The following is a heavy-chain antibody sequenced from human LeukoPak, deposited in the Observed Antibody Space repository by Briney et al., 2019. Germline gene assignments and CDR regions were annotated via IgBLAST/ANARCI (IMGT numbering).Heavy chain of an antibody. Sequence: PSETLSLTCAVYGGSFSGYYWSWIRQPPGKGLEWIGEINHSGSTNYNPSLKSRVTISVDTSKNQLSLKLSSVTAADTAVYYCAREGYSYYFGYWGQGTLVTVSS. J-gene: IGHJ4*02. V-gene: IGHV4-34*01. CDR1: GGSFSGYY. D-gene: IGHD2-15*01. CDR2: INHSGST. CDR3: AREGYSYYFGY.